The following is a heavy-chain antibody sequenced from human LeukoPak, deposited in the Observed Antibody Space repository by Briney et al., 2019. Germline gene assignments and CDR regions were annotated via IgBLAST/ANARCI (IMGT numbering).Heavy chain of an antibody. J-gene: IGHJ6*03. CDR2: ISGSGGST. CDR3: AKAPRAQLWLTHYYYYYMDV. CDR1: GFTFSSYA. Sequence: GGSLRLSCAASGFTFSSYAMSWVRQAPGKGLEWVSAISGSGGSTYYADSVKGRFTISRDNSKNTLYLQMNSLRAEDTAVYYCAKAPRAQLWLTHYYYYYMDVWGKGTTVTVSS. V-gene: IGHV3-23*01. D-gene: IGHD5-18*01.